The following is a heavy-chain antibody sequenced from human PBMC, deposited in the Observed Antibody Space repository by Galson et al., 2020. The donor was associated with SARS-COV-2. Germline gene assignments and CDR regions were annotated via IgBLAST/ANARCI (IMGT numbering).Heavy chain of an antibody. CDR1: GDSFNSYY. V-gene: IGHV4-4*07. CDR3: VRSGVTTLLGLHWFFDL. CDR2: VHVSGSS. D-gene: IGHD1-26*01. Sequence: SETLSLTCTVSGDSFNSYYWSWIRQSAGKGLEWIGRVHVSGSSDYNPSLKSRVAMSMDTSKNKFSLTLTSVTAADTAVYYCVRSGVTTLLGLHWFFDLWGRGTLVTVSS. J-gene: IGHJ2*01.